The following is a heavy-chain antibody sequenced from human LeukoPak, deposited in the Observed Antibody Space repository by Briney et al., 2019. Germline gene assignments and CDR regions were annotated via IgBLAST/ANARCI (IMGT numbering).Heavy chain of an antibody. Sequence: GGSLRLSCTASGFTFSDYYMSWIRQTPGKGLEWVSCINSDGSVTSQVDSAKGRFTVSRDNAKNSLYLRMDSLRVDDTAVYYCAREGASGYRYGYDAFDIWGQGTMVTVSS. CDR2: INSDGSVT. CDR3: AREGASGYRYGYDAFDI. V-gene: IGHV3-11*01. J-gene: IGHJ3*02. D-gene: IGHD5-18*01. CDR1: GFTFSDYY.